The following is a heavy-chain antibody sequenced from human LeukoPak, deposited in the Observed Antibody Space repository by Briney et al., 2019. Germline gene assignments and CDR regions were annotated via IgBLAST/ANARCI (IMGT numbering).Heavy chain of an antibody. Sequence: SGGSLRLSCAASGFTFSSYSMNWVRQAPGKGLEWVSSISSSSSYIYYADSVKGRFTISRDNAKNSLHLQMNSLRAEDTAVYYCAKEGVPAIQHSGQGTLVTVSS. CDR2: ISSSSSYI. CDR1: GFTFSSYS. D-gene: IGHD3-10*01. J-gene: IGHJ1*01. V-gene: IGHV3-21*01. CDR3: AKEGVPAIQH.